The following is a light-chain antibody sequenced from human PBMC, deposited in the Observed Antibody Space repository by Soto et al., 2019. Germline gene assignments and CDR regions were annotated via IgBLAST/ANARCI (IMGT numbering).Light chain of an antibody. CDR1: GSNIGSNY. CDR2: RNN. V-gene: IGLV1-47*01. J-gene: IGLJ1*01. CDR3: AAWDDSLSGSYV. Sequence: QSVLTQPPSASGTPGQRVTISCSGSGSNIGSNYVYWYQQLPGTAPKLLIYRNNQRPSGVPDRFSGSKSGTSVSLAISGLRSEDEADYYCAAWDDSLSGSYVFGTGTKVTVL.